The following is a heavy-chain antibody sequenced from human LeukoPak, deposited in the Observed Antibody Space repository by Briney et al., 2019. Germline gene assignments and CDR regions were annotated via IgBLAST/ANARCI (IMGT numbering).Heavy chain of an antibody. J-gene: IGHJ4*02. Sequence: GGSLRLSCAASGFTFSSYAMHWVRQAPGKGLEWVAVISYDGSNKYYADSVKGRFTISRDNSKNTLYLQMNSLRAEDTAVYYCARDLRDSSSAPLGYWGQGTLVTVSS. V-gene: IGHV3-30*01. CDR1: GFTFSSYA. D-gene: IGHD6-6*01. CDR3: ARDLRDSSSAPLGY. CDR2: ISYDGSNK.